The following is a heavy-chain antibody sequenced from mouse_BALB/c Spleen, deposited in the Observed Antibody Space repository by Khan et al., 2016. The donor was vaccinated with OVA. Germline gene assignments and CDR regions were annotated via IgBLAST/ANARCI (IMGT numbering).Heavy chain of an antibody. CDR2: IWGDGNT. CDR1: GFSLTSYG. V-gene: IGHV2-3*01. CDR3: AKVSPDYYSMDY. J-gene: IGHJ4*01. Sequence: VQLQESGPGLVAPSQSLSITCTVSGFSLTSYGVTWVRQPPGKGLEWLGVIWGDGNTNYHSTLISRLIISKDISKSQVFLKLNSLQTDDTATYYGAKVSPDYYSMDYWGQGTSVTVSS. D-gene: IGHD6-2*01.